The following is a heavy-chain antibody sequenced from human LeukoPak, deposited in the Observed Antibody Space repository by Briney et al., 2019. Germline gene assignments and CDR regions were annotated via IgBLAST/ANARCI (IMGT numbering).Heavy chain of an antibody. CDR3: ARDRRTLGYCSGGSCYLYYMDV. CDR2: ISSSGSTI. V-gene: IGHV3-11*04. D-gene: IGHD2-15*01. CDR1: GFTFSDYY. J-gene: IGHJ6*03. Sequence: PGGSLRLSCAASGFTFSDYYMSWIRRAPGKGLEGGSYISSSGSTIYYADSVKGRFTISRDNSKNSLYLQLNSVRAEDTAVYYCARDRRTLGYCSGGSCYLYYMDVWGKGTTVTVSS.